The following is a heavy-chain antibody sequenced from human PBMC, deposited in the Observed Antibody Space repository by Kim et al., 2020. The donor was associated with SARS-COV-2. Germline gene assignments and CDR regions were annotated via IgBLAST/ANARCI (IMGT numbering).Heavy chain of an antibody. V-gene: IGHV1-46*01. Sequence: ASVKVSCKASGYTFTSYYMHWVRQAPGQGLERMGIINPSSGSTTYAQKFQGRVTMTRDTSTTTVSMELSSLRSEDTAAYYCARAAIIAAAGYGAFDIWGQ. D-gene: IGHD6-13*01. CDR1: GYTFTSYY. CDR2: INPSSGST. J-gene: IGHJ3*02. CDR3: ARAAIIAAAGYGAFDI.